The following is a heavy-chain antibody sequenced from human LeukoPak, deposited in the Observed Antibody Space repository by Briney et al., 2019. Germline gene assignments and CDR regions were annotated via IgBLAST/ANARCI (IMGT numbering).Heavy chain of an antibody. CDR2: IYSGGST. CDR1: GFTVSSNY. V-gene: IGHV3-66*04. Sequence: GGSLRLSCAASGFTVSSNYMSWVRQAPGKGLEWVSVIYSGGSTYYADSVKGRFTISRDNSKNTPYLQMNSLRAEDTAVYYCARPTYSSSWYGRYYGMDVWGQGTTVTVSS. D-gene: IGHD6-13*01. J-gene: IGHJ6*02. CDR3: ARPTYSSSWYGRYYGMDV.